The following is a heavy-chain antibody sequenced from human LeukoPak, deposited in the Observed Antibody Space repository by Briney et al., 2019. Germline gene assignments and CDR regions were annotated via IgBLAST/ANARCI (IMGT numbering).Heavy chain of an antibody. CDR2: ISGSGGST. J-gene: IGHJ4*02. Sequence: PGGSLRLSCAASGFTFSSYGMSWVRQAPGKGLEWVSAISGSGGSTYYADSVKGRFTISRDNSKNTLYLQMNSLRAEDTALYYCAKDIVRAAAGTSDYWGQGTLVTVSS. V-gene: IGHV3-23*01. D-gene: IGHD6-13*01. CDR3: AKDIVRAAAGTSDY. CDR1: GFTFSSYG.